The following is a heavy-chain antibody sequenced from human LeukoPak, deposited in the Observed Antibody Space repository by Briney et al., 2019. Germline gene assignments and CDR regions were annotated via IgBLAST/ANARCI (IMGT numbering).Heavy chain of an antibody. CDR2: IVVGSGNT. CDR1: GYTFTGYY. J-gene: IGHJ4*02. Sequence: SVKVSCKASGYTFTGYYMHWVRQARGQRLEWIGWIVVGSGNTNYAQKFQERVTITRDMSTSTAYMELSSLRSEDTAVYYCAADPETYYDILTGRPTGDYWGQGTLVTVSS. D-gene: IGHD3-9*01. CDR3: AADPETYYDILTGRPTGDY. V-gene: IGHV1-58*02.